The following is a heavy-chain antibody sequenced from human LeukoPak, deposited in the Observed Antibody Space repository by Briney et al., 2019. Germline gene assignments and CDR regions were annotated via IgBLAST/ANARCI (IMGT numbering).Heavy chain of an antibody. V-gene: IGHV4-34*12. Sequence: SETLSLTCAVYGGSFSGYYWSWIRQPPGKGLEWIGNIFHSGSTYYNPSLKSRVTISVDTSKNQFSLKLSSVTAADTAVYYCARVGDIVVVPVASYWGQGTLVTVSS. D-gene: IGHD2-2*01. J-gene: IGHJ4*02. CDR1: GGSFSGYY. CDR2: IFHSGST. CDR3: ARVGDIVVVPVASY.